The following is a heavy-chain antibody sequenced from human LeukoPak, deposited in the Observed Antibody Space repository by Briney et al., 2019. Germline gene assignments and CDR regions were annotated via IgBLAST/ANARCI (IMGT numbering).Heavy chain of an antibody. Sequence: SETLSLTCTVSGGSISGSSYYWGWIRQPPGKGLEWIGSIYYSGSTFYNPSLKSRVTISVDTSKNQFSLKLSSVTAADTAVYYCARQTPTDGYSSSGAFDYWGQGTLVTVSS. J-gene: IGHJ4*02. CDR1: GGSISGSSYY. D-gene: IGHD6-13*01. CDR3: ARQTPTDGYSSSGAFDY. CDR2: IYYSGST. V-gene: IGHV4-39*01.